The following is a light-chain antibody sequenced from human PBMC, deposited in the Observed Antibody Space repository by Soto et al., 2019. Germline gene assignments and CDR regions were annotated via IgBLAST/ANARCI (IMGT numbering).Light chain of an antibody. Sequence: QSALTQPASVSGSPGQSITISCTGTSNDIGGYNYVSWHQQHAGKAPKLMLYEVSNRPSGVSHRFSGSKSGNTASLTISGLQAEDYSDYYCSSYTSSSTLFGGGTKLTVL. CDR2: EVS. V-gene: IGLV2-14*01. CDR1: SNDIGGYNY. CDR3: SSYTSSSTL. J-gene: IGLJ2*01.